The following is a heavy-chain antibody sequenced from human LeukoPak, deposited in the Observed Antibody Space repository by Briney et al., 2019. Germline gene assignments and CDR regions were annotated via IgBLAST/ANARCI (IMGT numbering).Heavy chain of an antibody. V-gene: IGHV4-34*01. CDR1: GGSFSGYY. D-gene: IGHD3-10*01. J-gene: IGHJ5*02. Sequence: SETLSLTCAVYGGSFSGYYWSWIRQPPGEGLEWIGEINHSGSTNYNPSLKSRVTISVDTSKNQFSLKLSSVTAADTAVYYCARGGGAMVRGVRRRNWFDPWGQGTLVTVSS. CDR2: INHSGST. CDR3: ARGGGAMVRGVRRRNWFDP.